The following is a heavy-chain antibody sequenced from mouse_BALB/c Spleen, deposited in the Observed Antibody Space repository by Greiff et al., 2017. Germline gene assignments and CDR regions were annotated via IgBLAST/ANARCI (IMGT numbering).Heavy chain of an antibody. CDR1: GFTFSDYY. CDR3: ARDRDYGYGGFAY. CDR2: ISDGGSYT. Sequence: EVQGVESGGGLVKPGGSLKLSCAASGFTFSDYYMYWVRQTPEKRLEWVATISDGGSYTYYPDSVKGRFTISRDNAKNNLYLQMSSLKSEDTAMYYCARDRDYGYGGFAYWGQGTLVTVSA. J-gene: IGHJ3*01. V-gene: IGHV5-4*02. D-gene: IGHD1-2*01.